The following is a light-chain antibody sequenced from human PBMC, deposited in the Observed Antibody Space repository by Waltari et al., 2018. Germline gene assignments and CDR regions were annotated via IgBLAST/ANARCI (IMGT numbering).Light chain of an antibody. J-gene: IGKJ3*01. CDR1: QSVSSY. Sequence: EIVLTQSPATLSLSPGERATLSCRASQSVSSYLAWYQQKPGQAPRLLIYDASNRATGIPARFSGSGSGTDFTLTISSLQAEDVAVYYCQQYYSTPFTFGPGTKV. CDR2: DAS. V-gene: IGKV3-11*01. CDR3: QQYYSTPFT.